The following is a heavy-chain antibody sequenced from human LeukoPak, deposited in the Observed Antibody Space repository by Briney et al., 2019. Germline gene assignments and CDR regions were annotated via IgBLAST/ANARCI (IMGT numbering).Heavy chain of an antibody. CDR2: IYYGGST. Sequence: PSETLSLTCTVSGGSISSYYWSWIRQPPGKGLEWIGYIYYGGSTYSNPSLKGRVTISMDTSKNQFSLNLSSVTAADTAVYYCAGSSVSGTYSGGYWGQGILVTVSS. D-gene: IGHD3-10*01. CDR1: GGSISSYY. V-gene: IGHV4-59*08. CDR3: AGSSVSGTYSGGY. J-gene: IGHJ4*02.